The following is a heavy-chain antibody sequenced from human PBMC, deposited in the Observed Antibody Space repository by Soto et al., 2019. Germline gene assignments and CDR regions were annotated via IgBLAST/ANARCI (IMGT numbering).Heavy chain of an antibody. J-gene: IGHJ6*02. CDR1: GGTFSNYA. D-gene: IGHD2-2*01. CDR2: IIPIVGTG. CDR3: AGVVILVPTASTYYYYHMDV. V-gene: IGHV1-69*01. Sequence: QVQLVQSGAEVRKPGSSVTVSCKASGGTFSNYAISWVRQAPGQGLEWMGGIIPIVGTGSYAQKFQGRVTITADEPTTTAYMELSSLRFEDTAVYYCAGVVILVPTASTYYYYHMDVWGPGTTVTVSS.